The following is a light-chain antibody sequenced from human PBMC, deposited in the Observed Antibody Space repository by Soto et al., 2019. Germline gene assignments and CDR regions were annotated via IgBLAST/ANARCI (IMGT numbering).Light chain of an antibody. CDR2: DAS. CDR3: QQYISYPYT. Sequence: DIQMTQFSSTLSASVGDRVTITCRASQTTNTWLAWYQQKPGTAPKLLIYDASSLEGGVPSRFSASGSGTEFTLTISSLQPDDLATYYCQQYISYPYTFGQGTKVDI. CDR1: QTTNTW. J-gene: IGKJ2*01. V-gene: IGKV1-5*01.